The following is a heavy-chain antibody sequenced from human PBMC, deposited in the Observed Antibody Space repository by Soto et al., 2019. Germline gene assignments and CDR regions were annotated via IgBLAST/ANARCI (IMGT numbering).Heavy chain of an antibody. V-gene: IGHV3-48*01. CDR2: ISSSSSTI. Sequence: GGALRVSRAPSGLTFISYSMNGVRQAPGKGLEWVSYISSSSSTIYYADSVKGRFTISRDNSKNTLYLQMNSLRAEDTAVYYCAKWGRAYGMDVWGQGTTVTVS. CDR1: GLTFISYS. J-gene: IGHJ6*02. CDR3: AKWGRAYGMDV. D-gene: IGHD3-16*01.